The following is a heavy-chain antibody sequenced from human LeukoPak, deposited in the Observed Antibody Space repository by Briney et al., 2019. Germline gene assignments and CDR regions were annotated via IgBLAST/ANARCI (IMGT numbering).Heavy chain of an antibody. V-gene: IGHV4-59*12. CDR1: GGSISSYY. CDR2: IYYSGST. CDR3: ARGPHDYVWGSYRYTELDY. J-gene: IGHJ4*02. Sequence: SETLSLTCTVSGGSISSYYWSWIRQPPGKGLEWIGYIYYSGSTNYNPSLKSRVTISIDTSKNQFSLKLSSVTAADTAVYYCARGPHDYVWGSYRYTELDYWGQGTLVTVSS. D-gene: IGHD3-16*02.